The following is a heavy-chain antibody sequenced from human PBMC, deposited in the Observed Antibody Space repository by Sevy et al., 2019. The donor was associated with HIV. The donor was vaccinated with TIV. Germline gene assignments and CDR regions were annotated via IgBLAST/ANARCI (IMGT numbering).Heavy chain of an antibody. V-gene: IGHV1-18*04. CDR2: ISAYNGKT. CDR1: GYTFTSYG. CDR3: ARDGQVYSSSSGGYYYYGMDV. D-gene: IGHD6-6*01. J-gene: IGHJ6*02. Sequence: ASVKVSCKASGYTFTSYGISWVRQAPGQGLEWMGWISAYNGKTNIAQKLQDKFTMTTDKFTNTAYMELRSLRSDDTAVYYCARDGQVYSSSSGGYYYYGMDVWGQGTTVTVSS.